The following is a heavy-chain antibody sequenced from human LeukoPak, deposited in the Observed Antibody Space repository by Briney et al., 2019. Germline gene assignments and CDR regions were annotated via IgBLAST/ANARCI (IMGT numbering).Heavy chain of an antibody. CDR1: GDSVSSNSAA. V-gene: IGHV6-1*01. J-gene: IGHJ4*02. CDR2: TYYRSKWYS. Sequence: SQTLSLTCVISGDSVSSNSAAWNWIRQSPSRGLEWLGRTYYRSKWYSDYAVSVKSRISINPDTSKNQFSLHLNSVTPEDTAVYYCARGGMVFTPGDQFDYWGQGTLVTVSS. D-gene: IGHD2-15*01. CDR3: ARGGMVFTPGDQFDY.